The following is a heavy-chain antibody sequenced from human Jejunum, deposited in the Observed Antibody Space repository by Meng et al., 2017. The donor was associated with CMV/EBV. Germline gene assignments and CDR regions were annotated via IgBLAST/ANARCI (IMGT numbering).Heavy chain of an antibody. J-gene: IGHJ4*02. CDR3: ARVPQQLVRGYFDY. D-gene: IGHD6-13*01. Sequence: SGVTFSTYCINWVRQAPGQGLEWMGGIIPVLNIVNYAQKFRGRVTITADKSTTTTYLELRTLRSDDTAVYFCARVPQQLVRGYFDYWGQGTVVTVSS. CDR2: IIPVLNIV. V-gene: IGHV1-69*10. CDR1: GVTFSTYC.